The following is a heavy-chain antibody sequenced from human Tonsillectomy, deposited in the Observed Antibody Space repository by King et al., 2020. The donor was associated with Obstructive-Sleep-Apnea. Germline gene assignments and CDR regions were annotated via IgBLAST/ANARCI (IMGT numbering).Heavy chain of an antibody. CDR2: INHSGST. CDR1: GGSFSGYY. D-gene: IGHD3-10*01. CDR3: ARAPRLYDSGSYYKFPSGWFDP. J-gene: IGHJ5*02. V-gene: IGHV4-34*01. Sequence: VQLQQWGAGLLKPSETLSLTCAVYGGSFSGYYWSWIRQPPGKGLEWIGEINHSGSTNYNPSLKSRVTISVDTSKNQFSLKLSSVTAADTAVYYCARAPRLYDSGSYYKFPSGWFDPWGQGTLVTVSS.